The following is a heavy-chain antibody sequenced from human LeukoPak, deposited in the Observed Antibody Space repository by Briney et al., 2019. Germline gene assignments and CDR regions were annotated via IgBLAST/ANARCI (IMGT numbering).Heavy chain of an antibody. Sequence: SETLSLTCAVHGGSFSGYLWSWIRQPPGEGLEWIGEINHSGSTNYNPSLKSRVTISVDTSKNQFSLKVSSVTAADTGVYYCARGSASQGYYYYMVVWDKGTTVSVSS. CDR2: INHSGST. CDR1: GGSFSGYL. V-gene: IGHV4-34*01. CDR3: ARGSASQGYYYYMVV. J-gene: IGHJ6*03.